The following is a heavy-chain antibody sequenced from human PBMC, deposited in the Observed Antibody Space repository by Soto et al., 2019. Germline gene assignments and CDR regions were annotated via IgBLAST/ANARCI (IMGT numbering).Heavy chain of an antibody. Sequence: QVQLQESGPGLVKPSETLSLTCTVSGGSIGTYYWHWIRQPPGKGLEWIAYIYYTGNAKYNPSLRTPATIAVDTAKTHFSPNLNSVAAAATTVYYCARARLGELSPFDYWGRGTMVTVSS. CDR3: ARARLGELSPFDY. V-gene: IGHV4-59*12. CDR2: IYYTGNA. CDR1: GGSIGTYY. D-gene: IGHD3-16*02. J-gene: IGHJ4*02.